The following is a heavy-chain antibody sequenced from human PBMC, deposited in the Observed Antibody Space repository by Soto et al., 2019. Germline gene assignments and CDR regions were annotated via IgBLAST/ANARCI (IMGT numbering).Heavy chain of an antibody. V-gene: IGHV3-23*01. Sequence: PGGSLRLSCAASGFTFSSYAMSWVRQAPGKGLEWVSAISGSGGSTYYADSVKGRFTISRDNSKNTLYLQMNSLRAEDTAVYYCAKAPSYYYDSSGYYIDYWGQGTLVTVSS. CDR1: GFTFSSYA. J-gene: IGHJ4*02. D-gene: IGHD3-22*01. CDR3: AKAPSYYYDSSGYYIDY. CDR2: ISGSGGST.